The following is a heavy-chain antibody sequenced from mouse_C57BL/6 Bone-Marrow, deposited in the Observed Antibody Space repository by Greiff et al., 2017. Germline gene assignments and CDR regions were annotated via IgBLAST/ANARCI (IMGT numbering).Heavy chain of an antibody. Sequence: EVQLQQSVAELVRPGASVKLSCTASGFTIKNTYMHWVKQRPEQGLEWIGRIDPANGNTKYAPKFQGKATITADTSSNTAYLQLSSQTSEDTAIYYCASWYFDVWGTGTTVTVSS. CDR2: IDPANGNT. CDR1: GFTIKNTY. J-gene: IGHJ1*03. V-gene: IGHV14-3*01. CDR3: ASWYFDV.